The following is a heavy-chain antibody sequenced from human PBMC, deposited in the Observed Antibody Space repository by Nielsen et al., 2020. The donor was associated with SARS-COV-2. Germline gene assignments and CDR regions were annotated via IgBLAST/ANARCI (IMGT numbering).Heavy chain of an antibody. V-gene: IGHV7-4-1*02. D-gene: IGHD3-10*01. CDR3: ARDNFGSGGTASYGMDV. Sequence: ASVKVSCKVSGYTLSELSIHWVRQAPGEGPEWMGWINTSTGKPTYAQAFTGRFVFSLDTSVSTAYLQISSLKAEDSAVYYCARDNFGSGGTASYGMDVWGQGTTVTVSS. J-gene: IGHJ6*02. CDR2: INTSTGKP. CDR1: GYTLSELS.